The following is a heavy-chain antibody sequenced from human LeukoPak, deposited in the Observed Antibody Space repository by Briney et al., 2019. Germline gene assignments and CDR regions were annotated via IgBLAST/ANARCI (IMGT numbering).Heavy chain of an antibody. D-gene: IGHD3-22*01. Sequence: GGSLRLSCAASGFTFSSYWMSWVRQAPGKGLEWVANIKQDGSEKYYVDSVKGRFTISRDNAKNSLYLQMNSLRAKDTAVYYCAREGRYYYDSSGYHPRWFDPWGQGTLVTVSS. J-gene: IGHJ5*02. CDR2: IKQDGSEK. CDR1: GFTFSSYW. CDR3: AREGRYYYDSSGYHPRWFDP. V-gene: IGHV3-7*01.